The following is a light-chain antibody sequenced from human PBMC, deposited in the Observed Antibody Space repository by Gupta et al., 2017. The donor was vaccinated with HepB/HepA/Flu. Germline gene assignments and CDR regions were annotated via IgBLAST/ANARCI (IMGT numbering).Light chain of an antibody. CDR2: DAS. Sequence: ELVLTQSPATLSLSPGERATLSCRASQSISYYVAWYQQKPGQAPRLLIYDASRRATGIPARFSGSGSGTDFTLIINSLEPEDFAVYYCQQRSDWPRTFGQGTKMEI. V-gene: IGKV3-11*01. J-gene: IGKJ1*01. CDR3: QQRSDWPRT. CDR1: QSISYY.